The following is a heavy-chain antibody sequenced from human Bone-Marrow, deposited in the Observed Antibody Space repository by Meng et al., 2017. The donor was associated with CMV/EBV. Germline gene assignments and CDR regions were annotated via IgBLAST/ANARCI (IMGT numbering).Heavy chain of an antibody. CDR2: ISSSSSYI. CDR1: GFTFSSYS. D-gene: IGHD5-24*01. CDR3: AKDISFHGMAIPDN. V-gene: IGHV3-21*04. Sequence: GGSLRLSCAASGFTFSSYSMNWVRQAPGKGLEWVSSISSSSSYIYYADSVKGRFTISRDNAKNSLYLQLNSLRSEDTAFDYCAKDISFHGMAIPDNWGQGSLVTVSS. J-gene: IGHJ4*02.